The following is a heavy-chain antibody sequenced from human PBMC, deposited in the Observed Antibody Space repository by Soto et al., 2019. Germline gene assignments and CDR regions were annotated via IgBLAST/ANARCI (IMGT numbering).Heavy chain of an antibody. CDR1: GIIFTNYW. CDR2: IDNDGSGT. J-gene: IGHJ4*02. CDR3: TTVVEY. Sequence: EVQLVESGGGLVQPGGSLRLSCAASGIIFTNYWMHWVRQAPGKGLVWVSRIDNDGSGTSYADSVKGRFTISRDNAKNTVYLQMNSLSAEDTAVYYCTTVVEYWGQGTLVTVSS. V-gene: IGHV3-74*01.